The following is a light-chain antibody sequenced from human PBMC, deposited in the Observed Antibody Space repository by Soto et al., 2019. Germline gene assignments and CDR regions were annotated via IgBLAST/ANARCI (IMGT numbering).Light chain of an antibody. CDR1: QSISGY. Sequence: ELVLTQSPATLSLSPGERATLSCRARQSISGYLAWYQQKPGQAPSLLIYDASNRATGIPARFSGSGSETDFTLTISSLEPEEFAGYYCQQRSNWPHSITFGQGTRLEIK. CDR2: DAS. J-gene: IGKJ5*01. V-gene: IGKV3-11*01. CDR3: QQRSNWPHSIT.